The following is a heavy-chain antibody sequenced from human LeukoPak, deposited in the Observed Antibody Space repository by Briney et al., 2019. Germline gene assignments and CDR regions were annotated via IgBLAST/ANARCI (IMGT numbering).Heavy chain of an antibody. CDR1: GCTFSSYA. CDR2: ISYDGSNK. Sequence: PAGSLRLSCAASGCTFSSYAMNWVRQAPGKGLEWVAVISYDGSNKYYADSVKGRFTISRDNPKNELYLQMNSLRAEDTAVYYCARDVGSSGWYGHLDYWGQGTLVTVSS. CDR3: ARDVGSSGWYGHLDY. D-gene: IGHD6-19*01. V-gene: IGHV3-30*04. J-gene: IGHJ4*02.